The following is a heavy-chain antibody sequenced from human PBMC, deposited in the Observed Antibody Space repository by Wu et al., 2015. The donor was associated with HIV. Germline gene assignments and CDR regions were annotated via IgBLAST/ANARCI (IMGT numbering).Heavy chain of an antibody. CDR1: GYTFTDNY. Sequence: QVQLMQSRGVKSKKAYGASVKVSCKTSGYTFTDNYIHWVRQAPGQGLEWMGWINPNSGGSKSPQKFQGRVTMTRDTSVSTVYLELTRLKFDDTAIYYCTKDYGIVGSTLPEYFQHWGQGTLVTVSS. J-gene: IGHJ1*01. D-gene: IGHD1-26*01. CDR3: TKDYGIVGSTLPEYFQH. CDR2: INPNSGGS. V-gene: IGHV1-2*02.